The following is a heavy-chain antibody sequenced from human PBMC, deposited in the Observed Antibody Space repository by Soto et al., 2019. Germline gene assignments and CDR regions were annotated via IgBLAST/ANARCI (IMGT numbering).Heavy chain of an antibody. CDR3: ARGGDYSRSWYPLNNWFGP. D-gene: IGHD6-13*01. J-gene: IGHJ5*02. Sequence: QVQLQESGPGLVKPSETLSLTCTVSGGSVSSGSYYWSWIRQPPGKGPEWIGYIYYSGSTNYNPSLKSRVTISVDTSKNQFSLKLSSVTAAETAVYYCARGGDYSRSWYPLNNWFGPWGQGTLVTVSS. CDR1: GGSVSSGSYY. CDR2: IYYSGST. V-gene: IGHV4-61*01.